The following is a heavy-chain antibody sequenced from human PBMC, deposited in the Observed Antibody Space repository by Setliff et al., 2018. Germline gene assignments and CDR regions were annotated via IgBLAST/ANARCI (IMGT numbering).Heavy chain of an antibody. CDR2: IYYSGIT. V-gene: IGHV4-59*08. J-gene: IGHJ6*03. Sequence: SETLSLTCTVPGGSINTYYWSWIRQSPGKGLEWLGSIYYSGITNYNPSLQSRVTISVDTSKNQSSQKLTSVTAADTAVYYCARVPDFWSGYIYDDYYHMDVWGKGTTVTVSS. CDR3: ARVPDFWSGYIYDDYYHMDV. D-gene: IGHD3-3*01. CDR1: GGSINTYY.